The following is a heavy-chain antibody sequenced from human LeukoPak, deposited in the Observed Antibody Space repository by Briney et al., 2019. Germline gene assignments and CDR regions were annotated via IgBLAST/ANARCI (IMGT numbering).Heavy chain of an antibody. CDR1: GGSISSSSYY. CDR3: ARDREYYYDSSGYYHDAFDI. Sequence: PSETLSLTCTVSGGSISSSSYYWGWIRQPPGRGLEWFGSIYYSGSTYYTPSLKCRVTISVDTSKNQFSLKLSSVTAADTAVYYCARDREYYYDSSGYYHDAFDIWGQGTMVAVSS. V-gene: IGHV4-39*07. D-gene: IGHD3-22*01. J-gene: IGHJ3*02. CDR2: IYYSGST.